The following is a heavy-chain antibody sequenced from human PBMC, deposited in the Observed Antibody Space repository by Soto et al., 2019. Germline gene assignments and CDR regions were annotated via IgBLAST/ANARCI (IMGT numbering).Heavy chain of an antibody. J-gene: IGHJ4*02. CDR2: IYPGDSDT. CDR1: GYSFTSYW. Sequence: GESLKISCKGSGYSFTSYWIVWVRQMPGKGLEWMGIIYPGDSDTRYSPSFQGQVTISADKSISTAYLQWSSLKASDTAMYYCASGHYDILTGYPTPQIDYWGQGTLVTVSS. V-gene: IGHV5-51*01. D-gene: IGHD3-9*01. CDR3: ASGHYDILTGYPTPQIDY.